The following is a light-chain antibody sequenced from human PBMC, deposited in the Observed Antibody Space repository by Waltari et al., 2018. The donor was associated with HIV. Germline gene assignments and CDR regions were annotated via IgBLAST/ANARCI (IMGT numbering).Light chain of an antibody. V-gene: IGKV4-1*01. Sequence: DIVMTQSTDSLAVSLGERATINCKPSKSVLYSSNNKSYLTWYQQKPGQPPKLLIYWASTRESGVPDRFNGSGSGTDFTLTISSLQAEDVAVYYCQQYFSTPYTFGQGTKLEIK. J-gene: IGKJ2*01. CDR3: QQYFSTPYT. CDR2: WAS. CDR1: KSVLYSSNNKSY.